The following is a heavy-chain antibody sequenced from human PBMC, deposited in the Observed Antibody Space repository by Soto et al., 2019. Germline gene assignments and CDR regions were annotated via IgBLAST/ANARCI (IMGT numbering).Heavy chain of an antibody. CDR1: GFTFTSSA. CDR3: ARDGAFPYYYDSSGYYY. J-gene: IGHJ4*02. V-gene: IGHV1-58*02. CDR2: IVVDSGNT. Sequence: ASVKVSCKASGFTFTSSAMQWVRQARGQRLEWIGWIVVDSGNTNYAQKFQERVTMTTDTSTSTAYMELRSLRSDDTAVYYCARDGAFPYYYDSSGYYYWGQGTLVTVSS. D-gene: IGHD3-22*01.